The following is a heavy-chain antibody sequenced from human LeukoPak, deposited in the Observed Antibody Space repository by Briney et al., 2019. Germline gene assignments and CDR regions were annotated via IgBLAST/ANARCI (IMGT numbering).Heavy chain of an antibody. D-gene: IGHD3-10*01. CDR1: GGSFSGYY. J-gene: IGHJ4*02. CDR3: ARSPGGDFDY. V-gene: IGHV4-34*01. CDR2: INHSGST. Sequence: SETLSLTCAVYGGSFSGYYWSWTRQPPGKGLEWIGEINHSGSTNYNPSLKSRVTISVDTSKNQFSLKVTSVTAADTAVYYCARSPGGDFDYWGQGTLVTVSS.